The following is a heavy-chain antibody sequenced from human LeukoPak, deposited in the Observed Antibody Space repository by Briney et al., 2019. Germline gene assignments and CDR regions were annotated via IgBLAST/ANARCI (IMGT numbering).Heavy chain of an antibody. CDR1: GGSISSGNYY. V-gene: IGHV4-61*02. D-gene: IGHD6-13*01. CDR2: IYTSGST. CDR3: ARAGDRIAAAGTFDY. J-gene: IGHJ4*02. Sequence: SETLSLTCTVSGGSISSGNYYWSWIRQPAGKGLEWIGLIYTSGSTKYNPSLKSRVTISVDTSKNQFSLKLSSVTAADTAVYYCARAGDRIAAAGTFDYWGQGTLVTVSS.